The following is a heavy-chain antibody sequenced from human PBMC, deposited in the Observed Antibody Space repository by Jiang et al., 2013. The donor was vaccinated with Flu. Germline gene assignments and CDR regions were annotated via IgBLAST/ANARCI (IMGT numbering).Heavy chain of an antibody. CDR3: ARAELGDFDS. J-gene: IGHJ4*02. V-gene: IGHV4-38-2*02. Sequence: GSGLVKPSETLFLRCTVSGYSISRGYYWGWIRQPPGKGLEWIGSVYHDDSTQHNPSLKSRVTISVDTSKNQLSLKLSSVTAADTAVYYCARAELGDFDSWGQGTLVTVSS. CDR1: GYSISRGYY. CDR2: VYHDDST. D-gene: IGHD7-27*01.